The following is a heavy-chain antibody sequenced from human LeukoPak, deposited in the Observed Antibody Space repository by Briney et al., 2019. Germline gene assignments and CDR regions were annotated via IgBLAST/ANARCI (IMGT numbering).Heavy chain of an antibody. CDR3: ASRIATAGSVDY. CDR2: IYSSGST. D-gene: IGHD6-13*01. Sequence: GGSLRLSCAASGFTVSSNYMSWVRQPPGKGLEWVSVIYSSGSTYYADSVKGRFTISRDNSKNTLHLQMNTLRAEDTAVYYCASRIATAGSVDYWGQGTLVTVSS. CDR1: GFTVSSNY. V-gene: IGHV3-53*01. J-gene: IGHJ4*02.